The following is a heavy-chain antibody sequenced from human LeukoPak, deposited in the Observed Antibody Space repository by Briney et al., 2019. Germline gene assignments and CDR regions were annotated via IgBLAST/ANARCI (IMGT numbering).Heavy chain of an antibody. CDR3: AKDRRGRVVVTPCFDY. V-gene: IGHV3-30*02. D-gene: IGHD4-23*01. CDR1: GFTFSSYG. CDR2: IRYDGSNK. J-gene: IGHJ4*02. Sequence: PGGSLRLSCAASGFTFSSYGMHWVRQAPGKGLEWVAFIRYDGSNKYYADSVKGRFTISRDNSKNTLYLQMNSLRAEDTAVYYCAKDRRGRVVVTPCFDYWGQGTLVTVSS.